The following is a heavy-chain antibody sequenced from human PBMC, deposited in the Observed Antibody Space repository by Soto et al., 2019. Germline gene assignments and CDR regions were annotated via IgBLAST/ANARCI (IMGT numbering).Heavy chain of an antibody. D-gene: IGHD3-9*01. Sequence: PGGSLRLSCAASGFTFSSYAMSWVRQAPGKGLEWVSAISGSGGSTYYADSVKGRFTISRDNSKNTLYLQMNSLRAEDTAVYYCAKDPRGYYDILTGSSYYYYYMDVWGKGTTVTVSS. V-gene: IGHV3-23*01. J-gene: IGHJ6*03. CDR3: AKDPRGYYDILTGSSYYYYYMDV. CDR2: ISGSGGST. CDR1: GFTFSSYA.